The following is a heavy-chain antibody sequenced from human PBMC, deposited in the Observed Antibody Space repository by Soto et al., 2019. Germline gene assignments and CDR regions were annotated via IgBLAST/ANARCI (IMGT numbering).Heavy chain of an antibody. D-gene: IGHD6-13*01. CDR2: INTNTGNP. CDR1: GYTFTSYA. J-gene: IGHJ4*02. Sequence: ASVKVSCKXSGYTFTSYAMNWVRQAPGQGLEWMGWINTNTGNPTYAQGFTGRFVFSLDTSVSTAYLQICSLKAEDTAVYYCAPSGASSSGGYFDYWGQGTLVTVSS. V-gene: IGHV7-4-1*01. CDR3: APSGASSSGGYFDY.